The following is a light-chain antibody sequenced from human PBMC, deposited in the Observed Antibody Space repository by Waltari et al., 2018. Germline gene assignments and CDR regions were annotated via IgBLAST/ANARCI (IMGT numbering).Light chain of an antibody. V-gene: IGKV1-9*01. J-gene: IGKJ4*01. CDR2: DAS. CDR1: QGINTY. CDR3: QQLNAHPLN. Sequence: DIQLTQSPSFPSASVGDRVTITCRASQGINTYLAWYQQKPGRAPKLLLYDASTLQIGVPSRFSGSGSGTEFTLTINNLQPDDFATYFCQQLNAHPLNFGGGTEVEIK.